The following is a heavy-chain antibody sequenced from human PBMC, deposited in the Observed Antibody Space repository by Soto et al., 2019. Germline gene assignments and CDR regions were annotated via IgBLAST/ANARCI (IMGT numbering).Heavy chain of an antibody. CDR3: AHNADYHTSPHYQN. Sequence: SGPTLVNPTQTLTLTCRFSGFSLRSGGVGVGWIRQPPGKALEWLALIYWDDDKRYSPSLKSRLAITKDTSKNQVVLTMTNMAPVNPPTYYCAHNADYHTSPHYQNGGQEPLAPVPS. J-gene: IGHJ4*02. CDR1: GFSLRSGGVG. CDR2: IYWDDDK. V-gene: IGHV2-5*02. D-gene: IGHD3-16*01.